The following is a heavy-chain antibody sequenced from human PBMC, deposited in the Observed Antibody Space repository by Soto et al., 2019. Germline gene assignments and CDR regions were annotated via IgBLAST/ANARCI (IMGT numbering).Heavy chain of an antibody. CDR3: ARVVLTITRGAFDA. CDR1: GGSISSSHC. D-gene: IGHD3-10*01. J-gene: IGHJ3*01. Sequence: QVQLQESGPGLVKPSGTLSLTCAVSGGSISSSHCWTWVRQSPGKGLEYIGEISHSGTSNSNPSLTRRVTLSVDKSKNPFSLTMPSVTAADTAVYYCARVVLTITRGAFDAWGQGTLVIVSS. CDR2: ISHSGTS. V-gene: IGHV4-4*02.